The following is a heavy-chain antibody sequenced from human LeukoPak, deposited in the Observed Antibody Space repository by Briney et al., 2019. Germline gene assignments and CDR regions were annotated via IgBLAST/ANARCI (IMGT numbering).Heavy chain of an antibody. CDR3: APLAATTDY. Sequence: GGSLRLSCAASGFTLSSYAMSWVRQAPGKGLERVSSISASGGGTYYADSVKGRFTISRDTSKNTLYLQMNSLRAEDTAVYYYAPLAATTDYWGQGTLVTVSS. D-gene: IGHD5-12*01. CDR2: ISASGGGT. V-gene: IGHV3-23*01. CDR1: GFTLSSYA. J-gene: IGHJ4*02.